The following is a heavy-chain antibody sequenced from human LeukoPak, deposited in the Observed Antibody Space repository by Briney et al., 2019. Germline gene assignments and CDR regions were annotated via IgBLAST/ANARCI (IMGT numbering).Heavy chain of an antibody. V-gene: IGHV3-48*02. J-gene: IGHJ4*02. CDR1: GFTFSSYD. CDR3: ARDRIVATSRWGYFDY. Sequence: GGSLRLSCAASGFTFSSYDMNWVRQAPGKGLEWVSYISSSSSTIYYADSVKGRFTISRDNAKNSLYLQMNSLRDEDTAVYYCARDRIVATSRWGYFDYWGQGTLVTVS. D-gene: IGHD5-12*01. CDR2: ISSSSSTI.